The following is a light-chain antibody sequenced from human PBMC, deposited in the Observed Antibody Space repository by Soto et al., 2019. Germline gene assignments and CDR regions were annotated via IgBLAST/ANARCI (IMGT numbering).Light chain of an antibody. V-gene: IGKV3-20*01. CDR3: QHYDRAPMWT. Sequence: EIVLTLSPGTLSLSPGERATLSCRASQSVGATYLAWYQQKPAPSPRLLMYSTSISTTGIPDRFSGSGSGADFALTISRLDPEDSEVYYCQHYDRAPMWTCGQGTKVDIK. J-gene: IGKJ1*01. CDR1: QSVGATY. CDR2: STS.